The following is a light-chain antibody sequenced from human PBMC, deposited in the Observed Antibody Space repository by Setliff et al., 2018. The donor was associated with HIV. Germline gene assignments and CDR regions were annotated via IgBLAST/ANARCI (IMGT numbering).Light chain of an antibody. J-gene: IGLJ1*01. Sequence: QSALTQPASVSGSPGQSITISCTGTSSDVGGYKYVSWYQQHPGKAPKLIIYDVNNRPSGVSNRISGSKSGNTASLTISGLQAEDEANYYCSSYTSSSTYVFGSGTKVTVL. CDR3: SSYTSSSTYV. V-gene: IGLV2-14*03. CDR2: DVN. CDR1: SSDVGGYKY.